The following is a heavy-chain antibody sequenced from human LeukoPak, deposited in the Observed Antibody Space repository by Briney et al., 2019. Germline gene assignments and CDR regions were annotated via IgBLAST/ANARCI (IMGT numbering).Heavy chain of an antibody. CDR3: VRGSNENGYDDYDIGDH. D-gene: IGHD4-17*01. CDR1: GFTFKSYE. CDR2: MSSSGSTI. Sequence: PGGSLRLSCAASGFTFKSYEMHWVRQAPGKGLEWISYMSSSGSTIYYADSVKGRFTMSRDNAKNSLYLQMNGLRAEDTAVYFCVRGSNENGYDDYDIGDHWGHGTLVTVSS. V-gene: IGHV3-48*03. J-gene: IGHJ4*01.